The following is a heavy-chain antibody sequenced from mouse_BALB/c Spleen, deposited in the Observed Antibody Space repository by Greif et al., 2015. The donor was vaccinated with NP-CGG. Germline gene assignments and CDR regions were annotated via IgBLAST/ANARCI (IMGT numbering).Heavy chain of an antibody. V-gene: IGHV14-1*02. D-gene: IGHD3-2*01. J-gene: IGHJ3*01. Sequence: EVMLVESGAELVRPGALVKLSCKASGFNIKDYYMHWVKQRPEQGLEWIGWIDPENGNTIYDPKFQGKASITADTSSNTAYLQLSSLTSEDTAVYYCARLDSSGYFAYWGQGTLVTVSA. CDR2: IDPENGNT. CDR3: ARLDSSGYFAY. CDR1: GFNIKDYY.